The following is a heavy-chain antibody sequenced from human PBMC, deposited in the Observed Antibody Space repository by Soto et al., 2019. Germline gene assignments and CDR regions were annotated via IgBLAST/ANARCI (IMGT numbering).Heavy chain of an antibody. J-gene: IGHJ3*02. CDR1: GFTFSSSV. D-gene: IGHD3-16*01. V-gene: IGHV3-33*01. Sequence: GGSLRLSFAASGFTFSSSVVHWVRQAPGKGLEWVAVISSDESNEDYADSVKGRFSISRDNSKNTLYLQMSSLRADDTAVYYCARGLIKLAGGAFDIWGQGTMVTVSS. CDR2: ISSDESNE. CDR3: ARGLIKLAGGAFDI.